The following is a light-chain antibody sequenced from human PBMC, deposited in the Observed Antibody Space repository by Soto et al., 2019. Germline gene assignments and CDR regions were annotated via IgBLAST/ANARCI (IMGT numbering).Light chain of an antibody. CDR1: QSINSN. CDR3: QQYNNWWT. Sequence: EIVMTQSPATLSVSPGERATLSCRASQSINSNLAWYQQKPGQTPRLLIYGSSTRATGIPARFSGSGSGTDFTLPISRLQSEDFAVYYCQQYNNWWTFGQGPKVEIK. J-gene: IGKJ1*01. V-gene: IGKV3-15*01. CDR2: GSS.